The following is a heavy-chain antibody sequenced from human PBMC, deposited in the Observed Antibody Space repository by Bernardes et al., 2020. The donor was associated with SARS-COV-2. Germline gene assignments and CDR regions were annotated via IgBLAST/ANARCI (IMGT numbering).Heavy chain of an antibody. V-gene: IGHV4-61*01. Sequence: SETLSLTCTVSGGSVSSGSYYWSWIRQSPEKGLEWIGHIFYGGSANYNPSLKRRVTISVDTSKNQFSLKLSSVTAADTAVYYCARKGGDYWGQGTVVTVSS. CDR3: ARKGGDY. CDR1: GGSVSSGSYY. J-gene: IGHJ4*02. CDR2: IFYGGSA. D-gene: IGHD3-16*01.